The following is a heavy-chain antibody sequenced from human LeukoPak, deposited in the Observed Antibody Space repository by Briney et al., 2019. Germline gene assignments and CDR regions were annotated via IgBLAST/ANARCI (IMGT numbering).Heavy chain of an antibody. CDR3: ARHDWFDP. CDR2: IYSGGST. V-gene: IGHV3-53*01. J-gene: IGHJ5*02. CDR1: GFIVSSDY. Sequence: PGGSLRLSSAVSGFIVSSDYMSWVRQAPGKGLEWVSTIYSGGSTYYADSVKGRFTNSRDNSKNTLYLQMNSLRAEDTAVYYCARHDWFDPWGRGTLVTVSS.